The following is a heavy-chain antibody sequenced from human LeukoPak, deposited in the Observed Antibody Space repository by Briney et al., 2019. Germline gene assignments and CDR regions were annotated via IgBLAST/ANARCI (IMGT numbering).Heavy chain of an antibody. CDR2: TYPGGNT. Sequence: GGSLRLSCAASGFTVITSYMTWVRQAPGKGLEWVSATYPGGNTYYADSVKGRFTISTDNSKNIVYLQMNSLRAEDTAVYYCARDRTGWNHFDYWGQGTLVTVSS. CDR1: GFTVITSY. D-gene: IGHD1-1*01. J-gene: IGHJ4*02. CDR3: ARDRTGWNHFDY. V-gene: IGHV3-53*01.